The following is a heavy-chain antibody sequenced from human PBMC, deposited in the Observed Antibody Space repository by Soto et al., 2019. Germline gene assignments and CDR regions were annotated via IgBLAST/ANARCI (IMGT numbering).Heavy chain of an antibody. CDR2: IKCDGMTT. V-gene: IGHV3-74*01. CDR3: TCYDSSGQDVFDI. J-gene: IGHJ3*02. CDR1: GFTFSSYW. D-gene: IGHD3-22*01. Sequence: EVQLVESGGGLVQPGGSLRLTCAASGFTFSSYWMHWVRQAPVKGLVWVSRIKCDGMTTNYADSVKGRFTSSRDNVKNMGYVQMNSLRAGDMGVYYCTCYDSSGQDVFDIWGQGTMVTVS.